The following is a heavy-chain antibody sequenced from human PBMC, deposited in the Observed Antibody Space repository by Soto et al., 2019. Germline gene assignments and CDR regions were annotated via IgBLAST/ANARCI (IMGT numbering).Heavy chain of an antibody. D-gene: IGHD4-17*01. CDR3: EREETRRPLALGLDV. Sequence: GGSLRLSCAASGFPFTTYSMNWVRQAPGKGLEWVSSISTRSDTYYADSVKGRFTISRDNANNSVSLQMNSLRAEDTAVYYCEREETRRPLALGLDVWGQGTTVTVSS. CDR1: GFPFTTYS. CDR2: ISTRSDT. V-gene: IGHV3-21*01. J-gene: IGHJ6*02.